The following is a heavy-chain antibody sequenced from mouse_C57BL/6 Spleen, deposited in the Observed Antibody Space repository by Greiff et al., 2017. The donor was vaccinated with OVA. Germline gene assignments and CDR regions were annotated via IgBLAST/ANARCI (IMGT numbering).Heavy chain of an antibody. J-gene: IGHJ1*03. CDR1: GYTFTDYN. CDR3: ASHYYGSIWYFDV. V-gene: IGHV1-18*01. D-gene: IGHD1-1*01. CDR2: INPNNGGT. Sequence: VQLKESGPELVKPGASVKIPCKASGYTFTDYNMDWVKQSHGKSLEWIGDINPNNGGTIYNQKFQGKATLTVDKSSSTAYMELRSLTSEDTAVYYCASHYYGSIWYFDVWGTGTTVTVSS.